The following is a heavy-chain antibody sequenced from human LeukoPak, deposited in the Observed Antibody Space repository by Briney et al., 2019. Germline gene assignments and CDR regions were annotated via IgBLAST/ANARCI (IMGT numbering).Heavy chain of an antibody. D-gene: IGHD3-16*01. CDR1: GASISSGSYY. V-gene: IGHV4-39*07. CDR3: ARGLRPVIYDP. CDR2: IYYSGST. J-gene: IGHJ5*02. Sequence: PSETLSLTCTVSGASISSGSYYWVWIRQPPGKGLEWIGSIYYSGSTYYNPSLKSRLTISVDTSKNQFSLRLSSVTAADTAVYYCARGLRPVIYDPWGQGTLVTVSS.